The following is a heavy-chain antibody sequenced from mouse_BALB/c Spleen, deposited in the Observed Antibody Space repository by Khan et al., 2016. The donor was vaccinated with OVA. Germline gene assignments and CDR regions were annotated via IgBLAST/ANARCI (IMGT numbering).Heavy chain of an antibody. J-gene: IGHJ3*01. Sequence: EVELVESGGDLVKPGGSLKLSCAASGFTFSTYGMSWVRQTPDKRLEWVATVSTGGSYTYYTDSVKGRFTISRDNAKNTLYLQMSSLKSEDTARFYCTRLAYYYDSEGFAYWGQGTLVTVSA. CDR3: TRLAYYYDSEGFAY. CDR2: VSTGGSYT. CDR1: GFTFSTYG. D-gene: IGHD1-1*01. V-gene: IGHV5-6*01.